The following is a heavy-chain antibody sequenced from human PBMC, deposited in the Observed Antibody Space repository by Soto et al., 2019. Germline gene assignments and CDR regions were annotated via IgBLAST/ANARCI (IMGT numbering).Heavy chain of an antibody. V-gene: IGHV5-51*01. J-gene: IGHJ5*02. CDR2: ISPGDSDA. CDR3: ASLPLRTSVYNYIDA. D-gene: IGHD1-1*01. CDR1: GYIFTNYW. Sequence: PGESLKISCKASGYIFTNYWIGWVRQMPGKGMERMGIISPGDSDARYNPSFEGQVSISVDKSISTTYLPWGGLKSSDNAMYYCASLPLRTSVYNYIDASGQGTLVTVSS.